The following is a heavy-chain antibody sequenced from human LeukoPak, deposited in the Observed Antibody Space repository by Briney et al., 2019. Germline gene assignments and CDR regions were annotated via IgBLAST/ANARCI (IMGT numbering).Heavy chain of an antibody. CDR3: ARSIRITMIVVVSNWFDP. CDR1: GFTFSNYA. D-gene: IGHD3-22*01. CDR2: ISSSGSTI. Sequence: GGSLRLSCAASGFTFSNYALSWVRQAPGKGLEWVSYISSSGSTIYYADSVKGRFTISRDNAKNSLYLQMNSLRAEDTAVYYCARSIRITMIVVVSNWFDPWGQGTLVTVSS. J-gene: IGHJ5*02. V-gene: IGHV3-11*01.